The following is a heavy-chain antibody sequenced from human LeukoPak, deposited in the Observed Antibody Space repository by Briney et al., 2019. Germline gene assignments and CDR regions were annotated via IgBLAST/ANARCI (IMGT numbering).Heavy chain of an antibody. Sequence: GGSLRLSCAASGFTFSSYAMHWVRQAPGKGLEWVAVISYDGSNKYYADSVKGRFTISRDNSKNTLYLQMNSLRPEDTAVYYCARGRRTLIVGATRNAFDVWGQGTIVTVSS. V-gene: IGHV3-30*04. D-gene: IGHD1-26*01. CDR3: ARGRRTLIVGATRNAFDV. J-gene: IGHJ3*01. CDR2: ISYDGSNK. CDR1: GFTFSSYA.